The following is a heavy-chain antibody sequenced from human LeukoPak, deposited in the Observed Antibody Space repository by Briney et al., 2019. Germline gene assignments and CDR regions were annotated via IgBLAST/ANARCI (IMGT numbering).Heavy chain of an antibody. J-gene: IGHJ4*02. D-gene: IGHD5-18*01. CDR1: GGSISSSVYY. CDR2: VYYSGST. V-gene: IGHV4-39*01. CDR3: ARLFGYNYGNFDS. Sequence: PSETLSLTCNVSGGSISSSVYYWGWIRQPPGKGLEWIGSVYYSGSTDYSPSLKSRVTIFVDTSKNQFSLKLSSVTAADTAVYYCARLFGYNYGNFDSWGQGTLVTVSS.